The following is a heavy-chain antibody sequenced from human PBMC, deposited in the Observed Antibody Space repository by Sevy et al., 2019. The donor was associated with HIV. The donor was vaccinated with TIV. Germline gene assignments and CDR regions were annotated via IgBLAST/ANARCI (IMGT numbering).Heavy chain of an antibody. J-gene: IGHJ5*02. CDR3: ARGYCGGGSCTAFDP. Sequence: GGSLRLSCAASGFSISNNYTAWVRQAPGKGLEWVSVMYSGGSPYYADSVKGRFALSRDMSKNTVYLQMNSLRAEDTAVYHCARGYCGGGSCTAFDPWGQGTLVTVSS. CDR2: MYSGGSP. V-gene: IGHV3-53*01. CDR1: GFSISNNY. D-gene: IGHD2-15*01.